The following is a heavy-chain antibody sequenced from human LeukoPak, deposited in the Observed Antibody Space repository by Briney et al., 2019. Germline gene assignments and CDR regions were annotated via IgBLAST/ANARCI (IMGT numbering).Heavy chain of an antibody. D-gene: IGHD1/OR15-1a*01. CDR1: GFTLSYYW. CDR2: INGDGSST. J-gene: IGHJ5*02. Sequence: GGSLRLSCAASGFTLSYYWMRWVRQAPGKGLVWVSCINGDGSSTNYADSVKGRFTISRDNAKNTLYLEMNSLRAEDTAVYYCTRDPRNKGFDPWGQGTLVTVSS. V-gene: IGHV3-74*01. CDR3: TRDPRNKGFDP.